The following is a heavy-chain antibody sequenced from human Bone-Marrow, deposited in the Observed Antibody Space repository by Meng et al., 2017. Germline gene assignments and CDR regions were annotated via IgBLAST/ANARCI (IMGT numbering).Heavy chain of an antibody. CDR2: IIPIFGTA. Sequence: SVKVSCKASGGTFSSYAISWVRRAPGQGLEWMGGIIPIFGTANYAQKFQGRVTITTDESTSTAYMELSSLRSEDTAVYYCARAPMVRGAHDAFDIWGQGTMVTVSS. V-gene: IGHV1-69*05. J-gene: IGHJ3*02. CDR1: GGTFSSYA. CDR3: ARAPMVRGAHDAFDI. D-gene: IGHD3-10*01.